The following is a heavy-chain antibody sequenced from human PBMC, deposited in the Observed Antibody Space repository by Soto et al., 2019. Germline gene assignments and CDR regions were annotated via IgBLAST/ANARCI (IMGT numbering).Heavy chain of an antibody. CDR1: GFTFSSYS. CDR3: ARDMVRGVTTPSGMDV. D-gene: IGHD3-10*01. J-gene: IGHJ6*02. Sequence: EVQLVESGGGLVKPGGSLRLSCAASGFTFSSYSMNWVRQAPGKGLEWVSSISSSSSYIYYADSVKGRFTISRDNAKNSLYLQMNSLRAEDTAVYYCARDMVRGVTTPSGMDVWGQGTTVTVSS. CDR2: ISSSSSYI. V-gene: IGHV3-21*01.